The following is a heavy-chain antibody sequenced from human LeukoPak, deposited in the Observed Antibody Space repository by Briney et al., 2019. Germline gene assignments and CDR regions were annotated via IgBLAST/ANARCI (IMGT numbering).Heavy chain of an antibody. Sequence: PGGSWRFACARLGIPFSSYEMNWFRKAPGKALDWFSYFSSSGSTIYYADSVKGRFTISSDNAKNSLYLQMNGLRAEDRAVYYCARESRGGWLVAYYFDYWGQGTLVTVSS. CDR3: ARESRGGWLVAYYFDY. D-gene: IGHD6-19*01. CDR2: FSSSGSTI. V-gene: IGHV3-48*03. J-gene: IGHJ4*02. CDR1: GIPFSSYE.